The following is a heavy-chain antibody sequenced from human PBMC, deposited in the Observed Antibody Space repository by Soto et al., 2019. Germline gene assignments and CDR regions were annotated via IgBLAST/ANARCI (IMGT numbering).Heavy chain of an antibody. Sequence: QVQLVESGGGVVQPGRSLRLSCAASGFTFSTYAMQWVRQAPGRGLEWVAVITNDGNYKHYADFVKGRFTISRDNSRNTLYLQMNSLRAEDTAVYHCARDGHIAVAGSFDYWGQGTLVTVSS. D-gene: IGHD6-19*01. V-gene: IGHV3-30*04. CDR2: ITNDGNYK. CDR1: GFTFSTYA. J-gene: IGHJ4*02. CDR3: ARDGHIAVAGSFDY.